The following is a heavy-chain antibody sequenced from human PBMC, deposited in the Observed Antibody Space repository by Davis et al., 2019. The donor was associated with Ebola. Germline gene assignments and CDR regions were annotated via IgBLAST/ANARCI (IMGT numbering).Heavy chain of an antibody. J-gene: IGHJ6*03. CDR1: ALSLTSYA. Sequence: SLSLACPVSALSLTSYALNCRRHAPGKVLDWDPSISSSSSYIYYADSVKCRFTMSRDNAKNSLYLQLNSLRVEDTAVYYGARDTAEVPTEFFYYYLDVWGKGTTVPVSS. CDR2: ISSSSSYI. V-gene: IGHV3-21*01. D-gene: IGHD2-2*01. CDR3: ARDTAEVPTEFFYYYLDV.